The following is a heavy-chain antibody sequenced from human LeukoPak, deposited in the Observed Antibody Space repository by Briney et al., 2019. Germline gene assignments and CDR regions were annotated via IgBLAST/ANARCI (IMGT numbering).Heavy chain of an antibody. V-gene: IGHV3-23*01. Sequence: GGSLRLSCAASGFTFSSYAMSWVRQAPGKGLEWVSAISGSGGSTYYADSVKGRFTISRDNSKNTLYLQMNSLRAEDTAVYYCAKVGEDYYNSSGYVDYWGQGTLVTVSS. D-gene: IGHD3-22*01. CDR3: AKVGEDYYNSSGYVDY. J-gene: IGHJ4*02. CDR2: ISGSGGST. CDR1: GFTFSSYA.